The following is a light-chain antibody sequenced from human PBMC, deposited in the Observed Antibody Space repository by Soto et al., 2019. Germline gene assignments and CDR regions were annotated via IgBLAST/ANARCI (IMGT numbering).Light chain of an antibody. CDR2: GAS. CDR1: QSVSNN. Sequence: EMVMTQSPATLSVSPGERATRSCRASQSVSNNLAWYQQKPGQAPRLLIYGASTRATGIPARFSGSGSGTEFTLTISSLQSEDFAVYYCQQYNNWVFTFGPGTKVDIK. J-gene: IGKJ3*01. CDR3: QQYNNWVFT. V-gene: IGKV3-15*01.